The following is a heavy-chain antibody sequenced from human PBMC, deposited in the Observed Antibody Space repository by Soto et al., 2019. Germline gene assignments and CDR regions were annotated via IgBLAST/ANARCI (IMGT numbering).Heavy chain of an antibody. Sequence: GGSLRLSCAASGFTFSSYAMSWVRQAPGKGLEWVSAISGSGGSTYDADSVKGRSTISRDNSKNTLYLQMNSLRAEDTAVYYGAKNSEYFQHWGQGTLVTVSS. V-gene: IGHV3-23*01. CDR1: GFTFSSYA. CDR3: AKNSEYFQH. CDR2: ISGSGGST. D-gene: IGHD6-13*01. J-gene: IGHJ1*01.